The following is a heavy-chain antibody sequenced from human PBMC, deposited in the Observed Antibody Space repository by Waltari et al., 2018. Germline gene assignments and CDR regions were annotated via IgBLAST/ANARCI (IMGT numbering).Heavy chain of an antibody. Sequence: QLQLQESGPGLVKPSETLSLTCTVSAGSIRSESYKRGWIRQPPGKGLEWIGIISYSGSTYYNPSLKSRVTISVDTSKNQFSLKLSSVTAADTAVYYCARLSYHIVTGYGWFDPWGLGTLVTVSS. J-gene: IGHJ5*02. D-gene: IGHD3-9*01. CDR3: ARLSYHIVTGYGWFDP. CDR1: AGSIRSESYK. CDR2: ISYSGST. V-gene: IGHV4-39*01.